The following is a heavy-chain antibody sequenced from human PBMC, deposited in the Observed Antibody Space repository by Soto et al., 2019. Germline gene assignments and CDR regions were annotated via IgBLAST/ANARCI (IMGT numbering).Heavy chain of an antibody. CDR2: IDPKDSYS. CDR3: ARHEYPPVAGTSNY. CDR1: GYYFTKNW. V-gene: IGHV5-10-1*01. Sequence: GESLKISCKGSGYYFTKNWISWVRQKPGKGLEWMARIDPKDSYSDYSPSFRGHVTMSVDKSTNTAHLQWTSLKASDNATYYCARHEYPPVAGTSNYWGKGTQVTVSS. J-gene: IGHJ4*02. D-gene: IGHD6-19*01.